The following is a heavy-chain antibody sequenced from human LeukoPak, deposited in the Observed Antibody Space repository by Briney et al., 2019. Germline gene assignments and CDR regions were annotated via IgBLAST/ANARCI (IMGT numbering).Heavy chain of an antibody. J-gene: IGHJ4*02. D-gene: IGHD3-9*01. V-gene: IGHV3-23*01. CDR2: ISGSGGST. CDR3: AKERGLRYFDWSVDY. CDR1: GFTFSSYS. Sequence: PGRSLRLSCAASGFTFSSYSMNWVRQAPGKGLEWVSAISGSGGSTYYADSVKGRFTISRDNSKNTLYLQMNSLRAEDTAVYYCAKERGLRYFDWSVDYWGQGTLVTVSS.